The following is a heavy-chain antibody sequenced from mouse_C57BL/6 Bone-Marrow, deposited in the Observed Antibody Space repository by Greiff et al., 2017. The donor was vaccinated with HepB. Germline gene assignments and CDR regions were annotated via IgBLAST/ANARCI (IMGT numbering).Heavy chain of an antibody. CDR3: VRQEQPAWFAY. Sequence: EVQVVESGGGLVQPKGSLKLSCAASGFSFNTYAMNWVRQAPGKGLEWVARIRSKSNNYATYYADSVKDRFTISRDDSESMLYLQMNNLKTEDTAMYYCVRQEQPAWFAYWGQGTLVTVSA. CDR2: IRSKSNNYAT. V-gene: IGHV10-1*01. D-gene: IGHD6-1*01. J-gene: IGHJ3*01. CDR1: GFSFNTYA.